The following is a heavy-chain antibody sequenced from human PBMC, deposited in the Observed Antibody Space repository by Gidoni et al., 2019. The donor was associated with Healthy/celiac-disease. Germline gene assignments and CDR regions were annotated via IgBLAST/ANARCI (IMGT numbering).Heavy chain of an antibody. CDR2: IWYDGSDK. D-gene: IGHD6-13*01. J-gene: IGHJ4*02. V-gene: IGHV3-33*01. Sequence: SGFTFSSYGMHWVRQAPGKGLEWVAVIWYDGSDKYYADSVKGRFTISRDNSKDTLYLQMNSLRAEDTAVYYCASSIQYSSTSIDYWGQGALVTVSS. CDR1: GFTFSSYG. CDR3: ASSIQYSSTSIDY.